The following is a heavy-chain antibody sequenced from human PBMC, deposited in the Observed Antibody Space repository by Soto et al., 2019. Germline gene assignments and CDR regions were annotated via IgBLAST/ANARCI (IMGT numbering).Heavy chain of an antibody. CDR2: ISSSSDNT. J-gene: IGHJ4*02. CDR3: ARLTKGSLETA. Sequence: LVESGGGLVYPGGSLRLSCVASGFSFSDYSMNWVRQAPGKGLQWVSYISSSSDNTYYADSVKGRFTVSRDNAKNALFIQMNSLRDDDTATYYCARLTKGSLETAWGQGTRVTVSS. D-gene: IGHD2-21*02. CDR1: GFSFSDYS. V-gene: IGHV3-48*02.